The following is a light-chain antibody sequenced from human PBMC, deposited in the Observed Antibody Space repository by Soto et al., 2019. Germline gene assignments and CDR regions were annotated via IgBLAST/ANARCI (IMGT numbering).Light chain of an antibody. CDR3: SSYTSSSTLEV. V-gene: IGLV2-14*03. J-gene: IGLJ1*01. Sequence: QSALTQPASVSGSRGQSITISCSGTSSDVGGYNYVSWYQQHPGKAPKLMIYDVNNRPSGVSNRFSGSKSGNTASLTISGLQAEDEADYDCSSYTSSSTLEVFGTGTKVTVL. CDR2: DVN. CDR1: SSDVGGYNY.